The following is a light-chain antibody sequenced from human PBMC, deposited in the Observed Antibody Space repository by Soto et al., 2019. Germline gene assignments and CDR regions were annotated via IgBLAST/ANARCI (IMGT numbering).Light chain of an antibody. CDR3: QQYSRYSA. V-gene: IGKV1-5*03. Sequence: DIQITQTPSTLSGSVGDRVTISCRASQSINSWLAWYQQKPGKAPELLIYQASILEPGVPSRFSGSGSGTEFTLTISSLQPDDFATYYCQQYSRYSAFGQGTKVDIK. J-gene: IGKJ2*01. CDR1: QSINSW. CDR2: QAS.